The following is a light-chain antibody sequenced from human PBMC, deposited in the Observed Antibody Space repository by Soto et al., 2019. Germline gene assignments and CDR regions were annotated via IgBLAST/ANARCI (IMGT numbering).Light chain of an antibody. Sequence: QSVLTQPPSVSGAPGQRVTISCTGRSSNIGAGYDVHWYQQLPGTAPKLLIYGTSNRPSGVPDRFSGSKSGTSASLAITGLQAEDEADYYCQSYDSSLSGSDVFGTGTKVTVL. CDR3: QSYDSSLSGSDV. CDR2: GTS. CDR1: SSNIGAGYD. J-gene: IGLJ1*01. V-gene: IGLV1-40*01.